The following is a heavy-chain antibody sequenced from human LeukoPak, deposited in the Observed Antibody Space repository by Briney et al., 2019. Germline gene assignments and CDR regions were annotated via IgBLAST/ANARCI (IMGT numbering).Heavy chain of an antibody. D-gene: IGHD3-3*01. Sequence: SVKVSCKASGGTFSSYAISWVRQAPGQGLEWMGEIIPIFGTANYAQKFQGRVTITADESTSTAYMELSSLRSEDTAVYYCARGRERAWSAVGFHPPSYYFDYWGQGTLVTVSS. CDR2: IIPIFGTA. CDR1: GGTFSSYA. CDR3: ARGRERAWSAVGFHPPSYYFDY. V-gene: IGHV1-69*13. J-gene: IGHJ4*02.